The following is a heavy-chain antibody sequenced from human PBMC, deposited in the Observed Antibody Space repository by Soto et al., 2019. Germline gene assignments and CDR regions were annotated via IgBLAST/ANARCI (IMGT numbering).Heavy chain of an antibody. Sequence: EVQLVQSGAEVKEPGESLQISCEGSGYSFANYWIAWVRQMPGKGLEWKGSIYPGDSDTRYSPSFEGLVSIAADKSISAAYLQWSSLKASDTAMYYCARRIAGSDFYWYFDFWGRGTLVTVSS. CDR1: GYSFANYW. CDR2: IYPGDSDT. J-gene: IGHJ2*01. D-gene: IGHD2-15*01. CDR3: ARRIAGSDFYWYFDF. V-gene: IGHV5-51*01.